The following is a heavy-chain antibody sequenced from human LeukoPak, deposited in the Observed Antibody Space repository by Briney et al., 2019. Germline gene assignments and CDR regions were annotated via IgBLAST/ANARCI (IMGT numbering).Heavy chain of an antibody. J-gene: IGHJ4*02. D-gene: IGHD3-16*02. CDR2: INPSGGST. V-gene: IGHV1-46*01. CDR3: ATDKLSRGSLDY. Sequence: GASVKVSCKASGYTFISYYMHWVRQAPGQGLEWMGIINPSGGSTSYAQKFQGRVTMTEDTSTDTAYMELSSLRSEDTAVYYCATDKLSRGSLDYWGQGTLVTVSS. CDR1: GYTFISYY.